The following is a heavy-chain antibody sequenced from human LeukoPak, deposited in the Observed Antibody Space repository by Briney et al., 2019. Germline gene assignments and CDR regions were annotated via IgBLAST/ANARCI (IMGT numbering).Heavy chain of an antibody. CDR2: ISSSSSTI. J-gene: IGHJ4*02. V-gene: IGHV3-48*04. D-gene: IGHD3-9*01. CDR1: GFTFSSYS. CDR3: ARSLGEYYDILTGYYNVYYFDY. Sequence: GGSLRLSCAASGFTFSSYSMNWVRQASGKGLEWVSYISSSSSTIYYADSVRGRSTISRDNAKNSLYLQMNSLRAEATAVYYCARSLGEYYDILTGYYNVYYFDYWGQGTLVTVSS.